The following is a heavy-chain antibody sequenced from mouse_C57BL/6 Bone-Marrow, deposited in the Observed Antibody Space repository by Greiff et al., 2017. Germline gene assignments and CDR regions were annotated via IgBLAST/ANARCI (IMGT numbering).Heavy chain of an antibody. CDR3: ARERVGSSYGYFDV. CDR2: INYDGSST. D-gene: IGHD1-1*01. CDR1: GFTFSDYY. Sequence: EVKVEESEGGLVQPGSSMKLSCTASGFTFSDYYMAWVRQVPEKGLEWVANINYDGSSTYYLDSLKSRFIISRDNAKNILYLQMISLKSDDTATYYCARERVGSSYGYFDVWGTGTTVTVSS. V-gene: IGHV5-16*01. J-gene: IGHJ1*03.